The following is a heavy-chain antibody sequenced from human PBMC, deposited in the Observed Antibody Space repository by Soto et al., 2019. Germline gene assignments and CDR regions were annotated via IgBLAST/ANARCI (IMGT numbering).Heavy chain of an antibody. V-gene: IGHV4-34*01. CDR3: ARGYRDFWSGYYSVRGTNWFDP. J-gene: IGHJ5*02. CDR1: GGSFSGYY. D-gene: IGHD3-3*01. Sequence: SETLSLTCAVYGGSFSGYYWSWIRQPPGKGLEWIGEINHSGSTNYNPSLKSRVTISVDTSKNQFSLKLSSVTAADTAVYYCARGYRDFWSGYYSVRGTNWFDPWGQRTLVTVSS. CDR2: INHSGST.